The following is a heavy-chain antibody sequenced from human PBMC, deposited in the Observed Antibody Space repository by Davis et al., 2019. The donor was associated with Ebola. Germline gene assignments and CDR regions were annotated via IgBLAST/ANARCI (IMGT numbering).Heavy chain of an antibody. CDR1: GFTFSSYS. D-gene: IGHD3-10*01. V-gene: IGHV3-21*04. J-gene: IGHJ4*02. CDR3: AKLLSIWGSGAFDY. CDR2: ISSSSSYI. Sequence: GGSLRLSCAASGFTFSSYSMNWVRQAPGKGLEWVSSISSSSSYIYYADSVKGRFTISRDNAKNSLYLQMNSLRAEDTAVYYCAKLLSIWGSGAFDYWGQGTLVTVSS.